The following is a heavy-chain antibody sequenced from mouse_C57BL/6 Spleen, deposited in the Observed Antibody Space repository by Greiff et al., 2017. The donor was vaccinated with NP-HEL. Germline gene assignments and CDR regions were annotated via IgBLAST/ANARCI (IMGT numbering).Heavy chain of an antibody. Sequence: EVQLVESGGGLVKPGGSLKLSCAASGFTFSSYAMSWVRQTPEKRLEWVATISDGGSYTYYPDNVKGRFTISRDNAKNNLYLQMSHLKSEDTAMYYCARDHYGSPYYFDYWGQGTTLTVSS. CDR1: GFTFSSYA. V-gene: IGHV5-4*01. D-gene: IGHD1-1*01. J-gene: IGHJ2*01. CDR3: ARDHYGSPYYFDY. CDR2: ISDGGSYT.